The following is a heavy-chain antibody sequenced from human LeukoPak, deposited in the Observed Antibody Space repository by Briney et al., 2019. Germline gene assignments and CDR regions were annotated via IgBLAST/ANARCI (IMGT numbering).Heavy chain of an antibody. D-gene: IGHD5-24*01. J-gene: IGHJ3*02. CDR2: INPNSGGT. CDR1: GYIFTGYD. Sequence: ASVKVSCKAYGYIFTGYDMHWVRQAPGQGLEWMGWINPNSGGTNYAQKFQGRVTMTRDTSISRAYMEVSRLRSDDTAVYYCAREREMATIGDAFDIWGQGTMVTVSS. V-gene: IGHV1-2*02. CDR3: AREREMATIGDAFDI.